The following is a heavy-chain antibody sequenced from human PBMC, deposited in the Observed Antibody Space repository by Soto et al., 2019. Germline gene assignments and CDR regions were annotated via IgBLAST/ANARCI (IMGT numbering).Heavy chain of an antibody. CDR1: GGSIGSGGYS. CDR3: ARAHGSGWGAFDI. CDR2: IYHSGST. D-gene: IGHD3-10*01. J-gene: IGHJ3*02. Sequence: QLQLQESGSGLVKPSQTLSLTCAVSGGSIGSGGYSWSWIRQPPGKGLEWIGYIYHSGSTYYNPSLKSRVTISVDRSKNQFSLQVSSVTAADTAVYYCARAHGSGWGAFDIWGQGTMVTVSS. V-gene: IGHV4-30-2*01.